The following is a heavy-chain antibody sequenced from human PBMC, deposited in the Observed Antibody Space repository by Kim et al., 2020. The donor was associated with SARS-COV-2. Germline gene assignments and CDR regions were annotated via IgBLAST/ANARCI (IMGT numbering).Heavy chain of an antibody. D-gene: IGHD3-10*01. CDR3: AKDKTPGVLLWFGESLDAFDI. J-gene: IGHJ3*02. CDR2: ISGSGGST. V-gene: IGHV3-23*01. CDR1: GFTFSSYA. Sequence: GGSLRLSCAASGFTFSSYAMSWVRQAPGKGLEWVSAISGSGGSTYYADSVKGRFTISRDNSKNTLYLQMNSLRAEDTAVYYCAKDKTPGVLLWFGESLDAFDIWGQGTMVTVSS.